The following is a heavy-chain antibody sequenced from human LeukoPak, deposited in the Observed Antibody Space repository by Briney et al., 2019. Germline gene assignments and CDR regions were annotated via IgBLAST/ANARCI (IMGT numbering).Heavy chain of an antibody. CDR2: ISASGGNT. Sequence: PGGSLRLSCAASGFTFTSYAMSWVRQAPGQGLEWVATISASGGNTYYADSVKGRFTISRDNSKNTPYLQMNSLRAEDTAVYYCAKDHQWRIRRNYFDYWGQGTLVTVSS. CDR3: AKDHQWRIRRNYFDY. V-gene: IGHV3-23*01. D-gene: IGHD6-19*01. J-gene: IGHJ4*02. CDR1: GFTFTSYA.